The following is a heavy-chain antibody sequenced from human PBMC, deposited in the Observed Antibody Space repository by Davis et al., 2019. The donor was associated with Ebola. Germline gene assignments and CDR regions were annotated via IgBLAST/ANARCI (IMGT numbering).Heavy chain of an antibody. J-gene: IGHJ4*02. CDR3: VKDGGAVAASFFDS. D-gene: IGHD6-19*01. V-gene: IGHV3-30*02. Sequence: SRDNSKNTLYLQMNSLRPEDTAVYYCVKDGGAVAASFFDSWGQGTLVTVSS.